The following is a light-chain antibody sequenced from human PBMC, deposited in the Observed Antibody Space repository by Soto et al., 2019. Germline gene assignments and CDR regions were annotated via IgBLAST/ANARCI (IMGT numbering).Light chain of an antibody. V-gene: IGKV1-39*01. Sequence: DIQMTQSPSSLSASVGDSVSITCRTSQSVSRYVNWYQQKAGTAPKLLIYATSKLQSGVPSRFSGSGSGTDFTLSTSSLQPEDVATYYCQQSYGIPPFTFGPGTKVDIK. CDR2: ATS. J-gene: IGKJ3*01. CDR1: QSVSRY. CDR3: QQSYGIPPFT.